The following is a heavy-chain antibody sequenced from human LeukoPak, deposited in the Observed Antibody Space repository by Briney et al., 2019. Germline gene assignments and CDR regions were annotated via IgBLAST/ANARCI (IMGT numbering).Heavy chain of an antibody. CDR1: GYTFTSYY. Sequence: ASVKVSCKASGYTFTSYYMHWVRQAPGQGLEWRGIINPSGGSTSYAQKFQGRVTMTRDTSTSTVYMELSSLRSEDTAVYYCARVGGVAVASDYWGQGTLVTVSS. CDR3: ARVGGVAVASDY. J-gene: IGHJ4*02. V-gene: IGHV1-46*01. D-gene: IGHD6-19*01. CDR2: INPSGGST.